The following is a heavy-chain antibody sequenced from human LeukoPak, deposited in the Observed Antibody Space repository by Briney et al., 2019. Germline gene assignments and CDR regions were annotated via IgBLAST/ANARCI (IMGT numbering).Heavy chain of an antibody. D-gene: IGHD3-3*01. CDR3: ARVFPARETPPPYFDY. Sequence: ASVKDSCKASGYTFTSYGISWVRQAPGQGLEWMGWISAYNGNTNYAQKLQGRVTMTTDTSTSTAYMELRSLRADDTAVYYCARVFPARETPPPYFDYWGQGTLVIVSS. CDR1: GYTFTSYG. J-gene: IGHJ4*02. CDR2: ISAYNGNT. V-gene: IGHV1-18*01.